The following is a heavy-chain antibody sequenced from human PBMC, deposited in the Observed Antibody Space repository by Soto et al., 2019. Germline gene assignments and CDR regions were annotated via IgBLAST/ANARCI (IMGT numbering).Heavy chain of an antibody. V-gene: IGHV3-48*02. CDR2: ISSGGVSI. CDR1: GGPCYMFD. D-gene: IGHD6-19*01. CDR3: ARDRRGVAGTAPALAT. Sequence: AGRSLRVACVVVGGPCYMFDMHWVRKAPGKGLEWVSYISSGGVSIYYADSVKGRFTISRDNAKNSLYLQMNSLRDEDTAVYYCARDRRGVAGTAPALATWGQGTMVTVSS. J-gene: IGHJ3*02.